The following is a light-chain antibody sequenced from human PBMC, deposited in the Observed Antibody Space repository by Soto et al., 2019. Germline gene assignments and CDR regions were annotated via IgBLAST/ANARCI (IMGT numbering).Light chain of an antibody. CDR1: QSVSSN. J-gene: IGKJ1*01. CDR2: GAS. CDR3: QQYGTLPRT. Sequence: EIVLTQSPGTLSLSPGARATLSCRASQSVSSNLAWYQQKPGQAPRLLIYGASSRATGIPDRFSGSGSGTDFTLTIARLEPEDFAEYYCQQYGTLPRTFGQGTKVDIK. V-gene: IGKV3-20*01.